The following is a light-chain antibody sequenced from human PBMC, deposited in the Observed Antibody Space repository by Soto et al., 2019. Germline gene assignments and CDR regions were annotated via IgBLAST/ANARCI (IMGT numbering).Light chain of an antibody. CDR2: GNT. Sequence: QSALTQPPSISGAPGQRVTISCTGSSSNIGAGSDVHWYHQLPGTAPKLLIYGNTNRPSGVPDRFSGSKSGTSASLAIAGLQTEVEGDYYCQTYDSSLSGLYVFGTGTKVTVL. J-gene: IGLJ1*01. V-gene: IGLV1-40*01. CDR3: QTYDSSLSGLYV. CDR1: SSNIGAGSD.